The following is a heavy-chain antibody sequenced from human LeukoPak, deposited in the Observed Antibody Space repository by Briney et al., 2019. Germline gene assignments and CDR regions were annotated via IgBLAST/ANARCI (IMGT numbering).Heavy chain of an antibody. CDR1: GYTLTGYY. J-gene: IGHJ5*02. Sequence: ASVKVSCKASGYTLTGYYIHWVRQAPGQGLEWMGWINPNSGGSNYAQKFQGRVTMTRDTSISTAYMELSRLRSDDTAVYYCARSAPHSRRWWFDPWGQGTLVTVSS. CDR2: INPNSGGS. D-gene: IGHD1-14*01. CDR3: ARSAPHSRRWWFDP. V-gene: IGHV1-2*02.